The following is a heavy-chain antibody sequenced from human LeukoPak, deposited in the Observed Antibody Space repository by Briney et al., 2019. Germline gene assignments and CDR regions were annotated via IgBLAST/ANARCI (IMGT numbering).Heavy chain of an antibody. D-gene: IGHD3-10*01. Sequence: SETLSLTCIVSGGSISSYYWSWIRQPPGKRLEWIGYIYYSGSTNYNPSLKSRVTISVDTSKNQFSLKLSSVTAADTAVYYCASVLDYYGSGSYLNWFDPWGQGTLATVSS. CDR3: ASVLDYYGSGSYLNWFDP. CDR1: GGSISSYY. J-gene: IGHJ5*02. CDR2: IYYSGST. V-gene: IGHV4-59*08.